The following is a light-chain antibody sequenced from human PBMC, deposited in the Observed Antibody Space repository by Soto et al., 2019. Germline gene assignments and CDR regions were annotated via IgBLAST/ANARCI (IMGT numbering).Light chain of an antibody. Sequence: DIQLTQSPSSLSASVGDRVTITCQASQDINNFLNWYRQKPGKAPELLVYDASDSETRVPSRFSGSGSGTDFTFTISSLQAEDTATYYCQHFDNLPYTFGQGTKLEIK. CDR2: DAS. J-gene: IGKJ2*01. V-gene: IGKV1-33*01. CDR1: QDINNF. CDR3: QHFDNLPYT.